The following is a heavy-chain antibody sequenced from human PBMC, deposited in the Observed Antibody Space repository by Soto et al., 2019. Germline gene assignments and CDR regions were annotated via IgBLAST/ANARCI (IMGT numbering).Heavy chain of an antibody. CDR3: ARHVPYYYGSGSYYNYYYYYYGMDV. D-gene: IGHD3-10*01. CDR1: GGSFSGYY. V-gene: IGHV4-34*01. Sequence: SETLSLTCAVYGGSFSGYYWSWIRQPPGKGLEWIGEINHSGSTNYNPSLKSRVTISVDTSKNQFSLKLSSVTAADTAVYYCARHVPYYYGSGSYYNYYYYYYGMDVWGQGTTVTVSS. CDR2: INHSGST. J-gene: IGHJ6*02.